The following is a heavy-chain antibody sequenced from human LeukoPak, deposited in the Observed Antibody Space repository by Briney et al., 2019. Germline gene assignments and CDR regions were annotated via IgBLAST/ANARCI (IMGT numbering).Heavy chain of an antibody. J-gene: IGHJ4*02. Sequence: GGSLRLSCAASGFTFSSHWMSWVRQAPGKGLEWVANIKQDGSEKYYVDSVKGRFTISRDNAKNSLYLQMNSPRAEDTAVYYCATLSEMGDYWGQGTLVTVSS. CDR2: IKQDGSEK. V-gene: IGHV3-7*01. D-gene: IGHD2-8*01. CDR3: ATLSEMGDY. CDR1: GFTFSSHW.